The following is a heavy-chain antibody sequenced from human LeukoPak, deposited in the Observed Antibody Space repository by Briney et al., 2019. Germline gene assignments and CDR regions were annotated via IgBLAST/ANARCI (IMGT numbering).Heavy chain of an antibody. CDR1: GGTFSSYA. CDR3: ARVLSGYDEEEYYFDY. J-gene: IGHJ4*02. Sequence: GASVTVSCTASGGTFSSYAISWVRQAPGQGLEWMGGIIPIFGTANYAQKFQGRVTITADESTSTAYMELSSLRSEDTAVYYCARVLSGYDEEEYYFDYWGQGTLVTVSS. D-gene: IGHD5-12*01. V-gene: IGHV1-69*13. CDR2: IIPIFGTA.